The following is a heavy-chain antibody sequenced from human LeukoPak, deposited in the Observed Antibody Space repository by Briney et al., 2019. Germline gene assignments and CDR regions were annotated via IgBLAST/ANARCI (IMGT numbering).Heavy chain of an antibody. V-gene: IGHV4-59*12. J-gene: IGHJ5*02. Sequence: ASETLSLTCTVSGASISGYYWNWIRQPPGKGLEWIGYIYYSGSTNYNPSLKSRVTISVDTSKNQFSLQLNSVTPEDTAVYFCAANLGYCSGGSCFSWFDPWGQGTLVTVSS. D-gene: IGHD2-15*01. CDR1: GASISGYY. CDR3: AANLGYCSGGSCFSWFDP. CDR2: IYYSGST.